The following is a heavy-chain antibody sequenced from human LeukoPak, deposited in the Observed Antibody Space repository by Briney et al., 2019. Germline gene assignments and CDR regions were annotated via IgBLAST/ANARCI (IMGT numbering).Heavy chain of an antibody. CDR3: AKGPYRDSNYYMDV. D-gene: IGHD3-16*01. J-gene: IGHJ6*03. V-gene: IGHV3-23*01. CDR2: ITGSGTET. Sequence: GGSLRLSCAASGFTFSAYVMHWVRQAPGKGLEWVSVITGSGTETNYANSAKGRFTISRDNSKNTLYLQMNSLRAEDTALYYCAKGPYRDSNYYMDVWGKGTTVTVSS. CDR1: GFTFSAYV.